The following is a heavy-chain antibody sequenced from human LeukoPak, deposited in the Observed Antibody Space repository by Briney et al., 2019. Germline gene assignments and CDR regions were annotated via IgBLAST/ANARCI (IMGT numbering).Heavy chain of an antibody. CDR1: GFAFSTYW. J-gene: IGHJ4*02. CDR2: INQDGSVK. V-gene: IGHV3-7*01. Sequence: GGSLRLSCAASGFAFSTYWWAWFRQPPGKGLEWVGNINQDGSVKHYVDSVRGRFTISRDNARNSVYLQMSALRVEDTAVYYCTRDFVFWGQGSLVTASS. CDR3: TRDFVF. D-gene: IGHD3-3*01.